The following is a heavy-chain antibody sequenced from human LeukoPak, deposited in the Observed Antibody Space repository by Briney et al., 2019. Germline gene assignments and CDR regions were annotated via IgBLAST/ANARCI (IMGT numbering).Heavy chain of an antibody. J-gene: IGHJ4*02. CDR2: IKQDGSEK. CDR1: GFTFSSYW. D-gene: IGHD2-8*01. V-gene: IGHV3-7*01. CDR3: AREGTKAGFDY. Sequence: GGSLRLSCAASGFTFSSYWMSWLRQARGGGLEWVDKIKQDGSEKYYVDSVKSRFTLSRDNAKNSLYMQMNSVRADDTAVYYCAREGTKAGFDYWGQGTLVSVSS.